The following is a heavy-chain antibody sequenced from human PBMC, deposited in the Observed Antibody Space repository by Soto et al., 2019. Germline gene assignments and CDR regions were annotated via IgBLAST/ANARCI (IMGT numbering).Heavy chain of an antibody. CDR3: AKDHCSSTSCYPPFDY. CDR2: ISGSGGST. D-gene: IGHD2-2*01. Sequence: GESLKISCAASGFTFSSYAMSWVRQAPGKGLEWVSAISGSGGSTYYADSVKGRFTISRDNSKNTLYLQMNSLRAEDTAVYYCAKDHCSSTSCYPPFDYWGQGTLVTVSS. CDR1: GFTFSSYA. J-gene: IGHJ4*02. V-gene: IGHV3-23*01.